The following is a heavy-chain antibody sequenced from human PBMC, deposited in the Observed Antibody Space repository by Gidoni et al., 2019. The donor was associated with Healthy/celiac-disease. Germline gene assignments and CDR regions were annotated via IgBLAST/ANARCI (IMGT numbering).Heavy chain of an antibody. D-gene: IGHD4-4*01. CDR2: IDPSDSYT. Sequence: EVQLVQSGAEVKKPGESLRISCKGSGYSFTRYWISWVRQMPGKGLEWMGRIDPSDSYTNYSPSFQGHVTISADKSISTAYLQWSSLKASDTAMYYCAGPWPRNSVSQDYYYYMDVWGKGTTVTVSS. V-gene: IGHV5-10-1*03. CDR3: AGPWPRNSVSQDYYYYMDV. CDR1: GYSFTRYW. J-gene: IGHJ6*03.